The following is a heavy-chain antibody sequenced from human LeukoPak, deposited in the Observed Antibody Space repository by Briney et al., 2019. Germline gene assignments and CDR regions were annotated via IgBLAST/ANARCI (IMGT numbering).Heavy chain of an antibody. V-gene: IGHV3-23*01. CDR3: AKDLLGIAARWFDP. CDR2: MSHTGGSK. D-gene: IGHD6-13*01. J-gene: IGHJ5*02. CDR1: GLTFSSYA. Sequence: PGGSLRLSCAPYGLTFSSYAMRWVRQAPGKGLEWVSAMSHTGGSKCYADSVKRGFTISRDNSKNSLYLQMNSLRAEDTAVYYCAKDLLGIAARWFDPWGEGTLVTDSS.